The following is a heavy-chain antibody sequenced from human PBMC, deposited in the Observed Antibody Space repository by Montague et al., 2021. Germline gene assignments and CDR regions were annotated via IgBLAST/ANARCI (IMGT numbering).Heavy chain of an antibody. D-gene: IGHD5-18*01. V-gene: IGHV3-74*01. J-gene: IGHJ5*01. CDR2: ITIDGSGT. CDR3: VRDRPTAWFDS. Sequence: SLRLSCAASGFSFSGLWMHWVRQAPGKGLVWVSQITIDGSGTNYADSVKGRFTISRDNAKSTLYLQMNSLRDEDTAVYYCVRDRPTAWFDSWGQGTLVTVSS. CDR1: GFSFSGLW.